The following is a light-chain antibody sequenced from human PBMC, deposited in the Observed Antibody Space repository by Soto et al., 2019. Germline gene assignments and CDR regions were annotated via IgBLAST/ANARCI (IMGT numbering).Light chain of an antibody. CDR1: HSLVHSDGIAY. Sequence: VVLTQSPLSLPVTLCKPAYISCRSNHSLVHSDGIAYFSWFQQRPGRSPRRLIYKVSNRDSGVPARFSGSGSGTDFALKISRVEAEDVGVYYCMQGTHWPITFGQGTRLEIK. V-gene: IGKV2-30*02. CDR2: KVS. CDR3: MQGTHWPIT. J-gene: IGKJ5*01.